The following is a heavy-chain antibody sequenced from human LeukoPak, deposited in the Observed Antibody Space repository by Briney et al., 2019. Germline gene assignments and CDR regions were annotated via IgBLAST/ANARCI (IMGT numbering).Heavy chain of an antibody. Sequence: GGSLRLSCAASGFTFSDYSMNWVRQAPGKGLEWVSYISSSSSTIYYADSVKGRFTISRDNAKNSLYLQMNSLRAEDTAVYYCARDDPLYSNYGAFDIWGQGTMVTVSS. CDR3: ARDDPLYSNYGAFDI. D-gene: IGHD4-11*01. CDR2: ISSSSSTI. J-gene: IGHJ3*02. CDR1: GFTFSDYS. V-gene: IGHV3-48*01.